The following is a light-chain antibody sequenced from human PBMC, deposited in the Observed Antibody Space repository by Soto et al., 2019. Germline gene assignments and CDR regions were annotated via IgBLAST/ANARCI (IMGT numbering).Light chain of an antibody. Sequence: ITQSPSTLSASVGDRVTITCRASQTISTWLAWYQQKPGQAPRLLIYGASTRATGVPARFSGSGSGTEFTLTISSLQSEDFAVYYCQQYNNWPPGTFGQGTKVDIK. J-gene: IGKJ1*01. CDR3: QQYNNWPPGT. CDR2: GAS. CDR1: QTISTW. V-gene: IGKV3-15*01.